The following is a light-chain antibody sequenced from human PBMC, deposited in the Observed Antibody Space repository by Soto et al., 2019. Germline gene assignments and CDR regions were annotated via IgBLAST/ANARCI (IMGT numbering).Light chain of an antibody. CDR2: GAF. V-gene: IGKV3-15*01. Sequence: EILTTQSPITLSGPPGERATPACTASQSVSSNLAWYQQKPGQAHSILIYGAFTRATGIKARFSGTGSGTEFTLTIRSMQSEDFALYYCKQYNDWHLTFGTGNKLDIK. J-gene: IGKJ1*01. CDR3: KQYNDWHLT. CDR1: QSVSSN.